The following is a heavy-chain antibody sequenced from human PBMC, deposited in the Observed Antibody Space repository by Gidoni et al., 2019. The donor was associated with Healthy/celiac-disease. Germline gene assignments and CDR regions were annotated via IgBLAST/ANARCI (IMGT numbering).Heavy chain of an antibody. D-gene: IGHD1-26*01. CDR1: GGTFSSYA. CDR2: IIPIFGTA. CDR3: AACPRGWELRY. V-gene: IGHV1-69*01. J-gene: IGHJ4*02. Sequence: QVQLVQSGAEVKQPGSSVNVSCKASGGTFSSYAISLVRQAPGQGLEWMGGIIPIFGTANYAQKFQGRGTITADESTSTAYMELSSLRSEDTAVYYCAACPRGWELRYWGQGTLVTVSS.